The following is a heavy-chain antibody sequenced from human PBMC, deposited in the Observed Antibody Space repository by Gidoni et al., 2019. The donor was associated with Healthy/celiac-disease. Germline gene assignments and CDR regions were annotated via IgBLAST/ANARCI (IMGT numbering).Heavy chain of an antibody. CDR1: GYTCTSYG. Sequence: QVQLVQSGAEVKKPGASVKVCCKASGYTCTSYGISWVRQAPGQGLEWMGWIRAYNGNTNYAQKLQGRVTMTTDTSTSTAYMELRSLRSDYTAVYYCARGGSYDSSGYWNLDYWGQGTLVTVSS. CDR2: IRAYNGNT. V-gene: IGHV1-18*04. CDR3: ARGGSYDSSGYWNLDY. D-gene: IGHD3-22*01. J-gene: IGHJ4*02.